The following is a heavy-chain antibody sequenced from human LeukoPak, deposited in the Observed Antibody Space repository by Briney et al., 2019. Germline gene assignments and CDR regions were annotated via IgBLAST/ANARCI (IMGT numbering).Heavy chain of an antibody. CDR3: ARQAATAYDYFDY. D-gene: IGHD1-1*01. J-gene: IGHJ4*02. CDR2: IYPGDSDT. V-gene: IGHV5-51*01. CDR1: EYSFSTHW. Sequence: GESLKISCKGSEYSFSTHWIGWVRQMPGKGLEWMGIIYPGDSDTRYCPSFQGQVTISADKSISTAYLQWSSLKASDTAMYYCARQAATAYDYFDYWGQGTPVTVSS.